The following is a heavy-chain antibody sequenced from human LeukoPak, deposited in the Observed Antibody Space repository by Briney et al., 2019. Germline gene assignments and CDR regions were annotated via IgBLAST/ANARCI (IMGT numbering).Heavy chain of an antibody. CDR3: AREDIVVVPAAILRGYFDY. J-gene: IGHJ4*02. D-gene: IGHD2-2*01. CDR2: ISAYNGNT. Sequence: ASVKVSCKASGYTFTSYGISWVRQAPGQGLEWMGWISAYNGNTNYAQKFQGRVTITADESTSTAYMGLSSLRSEDTAVYYCAREDIVVVPAAILRGYFDYWGQGTLVTVSS. V-gene: IGHV1-18*01. CDR1: GYTFTSYG.